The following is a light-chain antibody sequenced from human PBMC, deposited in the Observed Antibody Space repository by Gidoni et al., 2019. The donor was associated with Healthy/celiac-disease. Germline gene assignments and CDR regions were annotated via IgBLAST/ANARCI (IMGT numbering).Light chain of an antibody. CDR2: GDS. Sequence: QSVVTQPPSVSGAPGQSVTISCTGSSSNIGAGYDVHWYQQFPGTAPKLLIYGDSNRPSGVPDRFSGSKSGTSASLAITGLQAEDEADYYCQSYDSSLSGYVFGGGTKLTVL. CDR1: SSNIGAGYD. V-gene: IGLV1-40*01. J-gene: IGLJ2*01. CDR3: QSYDSSLSGYV.